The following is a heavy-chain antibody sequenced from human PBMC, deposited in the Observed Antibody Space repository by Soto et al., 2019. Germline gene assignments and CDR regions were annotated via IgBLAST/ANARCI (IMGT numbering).Heavy chain of an antibody. J-gene: IGHJ4*02. CDR1: GGSISSYY. V-gene: IGHV4-59*01. Sequence: SETLSLTCTVSGGSISSYYWSWIRQPPGKGLEWIGYIYYSGSTNYNPSLKSRVTISVDTSKNQFSLKLSSVTAADTAVYYCARLGNDFWSGYYGEYYFDYWGQGTLVTVSS. CDR2: IYYSGST. D-gene: IGHD3-3*01. CDR3: ARLGNDFWSGYYGEYYFDY.